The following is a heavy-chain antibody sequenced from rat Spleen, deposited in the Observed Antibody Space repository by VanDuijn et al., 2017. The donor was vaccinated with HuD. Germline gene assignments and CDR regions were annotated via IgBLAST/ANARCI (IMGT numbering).Heavy chain of an antibody. J-gene: IGHJ2*01. V-gene: IGHV5-31*01. CDR2: ISTGGGNT. CDR1: GFTFNNYW. CDR3: ARQAGDYYSSYIYYFDY. Sequence: EVQLVESGGGLVQPGRSLKLSCVASGFTFNNYWMTWIRQAPGKGLEWVASISTGGGNTYYRDYVKGRFTICRDNAKNTLYLQMDSLRSEDTATYYCARQAGDYYSSYIYYFDYWGQGVMVTVSS. D-gene: IGHD1-2*01.